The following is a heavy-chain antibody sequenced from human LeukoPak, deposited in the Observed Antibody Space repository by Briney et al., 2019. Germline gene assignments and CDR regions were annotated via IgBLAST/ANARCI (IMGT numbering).Heavy chain of an antibody. V-gene: IGHV1-2*02. J-gene: IGHJ5*02. D-gene: IGHD1-26*01. CDR3: ARVRSGSYWGGNWFDP. CDR2: INPNSGGT. CDR1: GYTFTGYY. Sequence: ASVKVSCKASGYTFTGYYMHWVRQAPGQGLEWMGWINPNSGGTNYAQKFQGRVTMTRDTSISTAYMELSRLRSDDTAVYYCARVRSGSYWGGNWFDPWGQGTLVTVSS.